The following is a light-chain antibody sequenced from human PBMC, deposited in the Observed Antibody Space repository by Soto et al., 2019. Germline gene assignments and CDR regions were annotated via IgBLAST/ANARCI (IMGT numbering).Light chain of an antibody. CDR2: GAS. J-gene: IGKJ5*01. CDR1: QTVSRF. V-gene: IGKV1-39*01. CDR3: QQYENLPT. Sequence: DIQMTQSPSSLSASVGDRVTITCRASQTVSRFLNWYQHKPGKAPKLLIYGASSLQSGVPSRFNGSGSGTDFTLTISGLQPEDFATYSCQQYENLPTFGQGTRLENK.